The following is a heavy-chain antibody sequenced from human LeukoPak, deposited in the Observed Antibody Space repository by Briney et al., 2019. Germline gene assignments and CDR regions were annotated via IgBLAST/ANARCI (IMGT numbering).Heavy chain of an antibody. CDR1: GGTFSSYA. D-gene: IGHD1-1*01. CDR3: AREGYEDPRPYYFDY. J-gene: IGHJ4*02. Sequence: SVKVSCKASGGTFSSYAISWVRQAPGQGLEWMGGIIPIFGTANYAQKFQGRVTITADESTSTAYMELSSLRSEDTAVYYCAREGYEDPRPYYFDYWGQGTLVTVSS. V-gene: IGHV1-69*13. CDR2: IIPIFGTA.